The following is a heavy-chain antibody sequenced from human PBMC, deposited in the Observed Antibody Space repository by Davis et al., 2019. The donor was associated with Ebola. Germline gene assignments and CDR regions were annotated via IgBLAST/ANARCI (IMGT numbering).Heavy chain of an antibody. D-gene: IGHD3-9*01. CDR2: ISWNSGSI. CDR1: GFTFDDYA. Sequence: GGSLRLSCAASGFTFDDYAMHWVRQAPGKGLEWVSGISWNSGSIGYADSVKGRFTISRDNAKNSLYLQMNSLRAEDTALYYCAKDGQYYDILTGYSYYYYGMDVWGKGTTVTVSS. V-gene: IGHV3-9*01. CDR3: AKDGQYYDILTGYSYYYYGMDV. J-gene: IGHJ6*04.